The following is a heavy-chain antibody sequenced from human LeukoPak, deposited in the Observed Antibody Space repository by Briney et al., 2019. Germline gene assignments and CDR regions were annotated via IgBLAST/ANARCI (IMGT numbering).Heavy chain of an antibody. Sequence: GGSLRLSCAASGFTFSSYGMHWVRQAPGKGLEWVAVIWYDGSNKYYADSVKGRFTISRDNSKNTLYLQMNSLRAEDTAVYYCARGLGATQYYFDYWGQGTLVTVSS. V-gene: IGHV3-33*01. CDR1: GFTFSSYG. D-gene: IGHD1-26*01. CDR2: IWYDGSNK. J-gene: IGHJ4*02. CDR3: ARGLGATQYYFDY.